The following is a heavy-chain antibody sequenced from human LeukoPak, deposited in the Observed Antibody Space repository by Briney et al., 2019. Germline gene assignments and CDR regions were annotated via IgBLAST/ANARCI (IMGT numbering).Heavy chain of an antibody. J-gene: IGHJ4*02. Sequence: GGSLRLSCAASGFTFDDYGMRGVRHARGKGLESVSAINWNGGNTGYADAVKGRFTISTDNAKKSLYLKMNSLRAEDTALYYCPTLDTAMVDYWGQGTLVTVSS. CDR3: PTLDTAMVDY. V-gene: IGHV3-20*04. CDR2: INWNGGNT. CDR1: GFTFDDYG. D-gene: IGHD5-18*01.